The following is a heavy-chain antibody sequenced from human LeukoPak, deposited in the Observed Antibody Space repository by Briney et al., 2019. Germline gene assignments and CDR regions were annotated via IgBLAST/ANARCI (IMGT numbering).Heavy chain of an antibody. D-gene: IGHD1-26*01. V-gene: IGHV4-59*08. CDR1: GGSVSSYY. CDR2: IYYSGST. Sequence: SETLSLTCPVSGGSVSSYYWSWIRQTPGKGLEWIGYIYYSGSTNYNPSLKSRVTISVDTSKNQFSLKLSSVTAADTAVYFCARHGASGSYLYYFDYWGQGTLVTVSS. J-gene: IGHJ4*02. CDR3: ARHGASGSYLYYFDY.